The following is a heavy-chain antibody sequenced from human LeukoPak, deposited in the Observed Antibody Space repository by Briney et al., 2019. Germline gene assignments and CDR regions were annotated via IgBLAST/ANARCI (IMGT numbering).Heavy chain of an antibody. V-gene: IGHV3-49*04. CDR2: IRSNYYGATT. Sequence: PGRSLRLSCTSSGFIVGDHAMSWVRQAPGKGLEWVGFIRSNYYGATTEYAASVKGRFFIPRDDSRNIAYLQMNGLKTEDTAVYYCARGPIQLWIHNGMDVWGQGTTVTVSS. D-gene: IGHD5-18*01. CDR3: ARGPIQLWIHNGMDV. J-gene: IGHJ6*02. CDR1: GFIVGDHA.